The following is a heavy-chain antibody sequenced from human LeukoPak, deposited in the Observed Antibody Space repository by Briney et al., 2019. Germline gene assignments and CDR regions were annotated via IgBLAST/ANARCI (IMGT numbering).Heavy chain of an antibody. CDR1: GFTFSNNW. CDR3: ARGFGEWLVHPHFDY. V-gene: IGHV3-7*01. J-gene: IGHJ4*02. Sequence: PGGSLRLSCAASGFTFSNNWMTWVRQAPGKGLEWVASVKKDASEKYYVDSVKGRFTISRDNAKNSLYLQMSSLRVEDTAVYYCARGFGEWLVHPHFDYWGQGTLVTVSS. CDR2: VKKDASEK. D-gene: IGHD6-19*01.